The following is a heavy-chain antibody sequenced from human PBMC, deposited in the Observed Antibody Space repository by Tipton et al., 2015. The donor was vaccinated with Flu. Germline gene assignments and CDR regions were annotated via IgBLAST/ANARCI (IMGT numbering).Heavy chain of an antibody. CDR3: AREPHYYDTSGHPWGFDS. V-gene: IGHV1-69*01. D-gene: IGHD3-22*01. J-gene: IGHJ4*02. Sequence: QLMQSGAEVKKPGSSVKVSCKASGRTVSSYAINWVRQAPGQGLEWMGGIIPLFHTSVYAKKFQGRVTISVDGSTTTVYLELIGLKAEDTAVYFCAREPHYYDTSGHPWGFDSWGQGTLVTVSS. CDR1: GRTVSSYA. CDR2: IIPLFHTS.